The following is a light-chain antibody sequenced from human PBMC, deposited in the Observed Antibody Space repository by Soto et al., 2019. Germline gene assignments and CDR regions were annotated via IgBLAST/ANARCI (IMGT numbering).Light chain of an antibody. CDR3: CSYAGRSTWDVV. Sequence: QSVLTQPASVSGSPAQSITISCTGSSSDVGGSDLVSWYQFHPGKAPKLLIFEGFKRPSGVSNRFSGSKSGSTASLTISGLQTEDEADYYCCSYAGRSTWDVVFGGGTKLTVL. CDR2: EGF. V-gene: IGLV2-23*01. J-gene: IGLJ2*01. CDR1: SSDVGGSDL.